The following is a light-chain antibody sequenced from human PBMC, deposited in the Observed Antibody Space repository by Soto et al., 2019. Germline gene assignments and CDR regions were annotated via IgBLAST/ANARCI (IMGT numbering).Light chain of an antibody. Sequence: DIVLTQSPGTLSLSPGERATLSCRASQSVSSSYLAWYQQKPGQAPRLLIYGASSRATGIPDRFSGSGSGTDFTLTISRLEPEDFPVYYCQQYGSSPTFGQWTKVEIK. V-gene: IGKV3-20*01. J-gene: IGKJ1*01. CDR1: QSVSSSY. CDR3: QQYGSSPT. CDR2: GAS.